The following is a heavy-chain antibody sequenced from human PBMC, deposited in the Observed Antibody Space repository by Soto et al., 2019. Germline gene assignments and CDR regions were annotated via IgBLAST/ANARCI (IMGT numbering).Heavy chain of an antibody. D-gene: IGHD5-12*01. V-gene: IGHV3-33*01. Sequence: GGSLRLSCAASGFTFSSYGMHWVRQAPGKGLEWVAVIWYDGSNKYYADSVKGRFTISRDNAKNSLYLQMNSLRAEDTAVYYCARDDSGYDLWVDYWGQGTLVTVSS. J-gene: IGHJ4*02. CDR3: ARDDSGYDLWVDY. CDR1: GFTFSSYG. CDR2: IWYDGSNK.